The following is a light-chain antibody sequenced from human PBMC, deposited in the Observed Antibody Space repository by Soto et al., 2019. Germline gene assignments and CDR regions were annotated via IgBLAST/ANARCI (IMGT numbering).Light chain of an antibody. CDR3: SSYAGSNNWV. Sequence: QSALTQPPSASGSPGQSLTISCTGTSTDVGNYNYVSWYQQHPGKAPKLMISDVNRRPSGVPDRFSGSKSVTTASLTVSGRQAEDEADYYCSSYAGSNNWVFGVGTKVTVL. V-gene: IGLV2-8*01. CDR1: STDVGNYNY. CDR2: DVN. J-gene: IGLJ3*02.